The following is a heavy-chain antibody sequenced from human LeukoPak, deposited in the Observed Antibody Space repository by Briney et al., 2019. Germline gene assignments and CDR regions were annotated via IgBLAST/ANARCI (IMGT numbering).Heavy chain of an antibody. D-gene: IGHD3-16*01. Sequence: GGSLRLSCVVSGFTFNSCWMDWVRQAPGKGLEWVANIKHDESEKNYLDSVKGRFTISRDNAQNSLYLQMNGLRVEDTAVYYCTRRLDDWGQGTLVTVSS. CDR1: GFTFNSCW. J-gene: IGHJ4*02. V-gene: IGHV3-7*01. CDR2: IKHDESEK. CDR3: TRRLDD.